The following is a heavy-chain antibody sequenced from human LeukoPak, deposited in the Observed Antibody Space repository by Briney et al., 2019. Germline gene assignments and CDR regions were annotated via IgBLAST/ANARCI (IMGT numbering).Heavy chain of an antibody. CDR3: ARHLSGYYDILTGYPGPMDV. J-gene: IGHJ6*02. CDR1: GGSISSSSYY. CDR2: IYYSGST. Sequence: SETLSLTCTVSGGSISSSSYYWGWIRQPPGKGLEWIGSIYYSGSTYYSPSLKSRVTISVDTSKNQFSLKLSSVTAADTAVYYCARHLSGYYDILTGYPGPMDVWGQGTTVTVSS. D-gene: IGHD3-9*01. V-gene: IGHV4-39*01.